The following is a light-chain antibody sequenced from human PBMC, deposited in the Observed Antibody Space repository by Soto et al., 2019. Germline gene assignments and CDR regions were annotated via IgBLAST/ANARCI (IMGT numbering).Light chain of an antibody. CDR1: QTISTL. J-gene: IGKJ1*01. Sequence: DIQMTQSPSTLSASVGDRVTITCRASQTISTLLAWYQQRPGKAPNLLIYKASSLESGVPSRFSGSGSGTEFTLTISSLQPDDFATYFCQQYSTYPLTFGEGTKVEV. V-gene: IGKV1-5*03. CDR3: QQYSTYPLT. CDR2: KAS.